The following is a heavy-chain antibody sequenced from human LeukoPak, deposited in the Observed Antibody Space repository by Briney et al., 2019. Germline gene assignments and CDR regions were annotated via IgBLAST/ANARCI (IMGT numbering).Heavy chain of an antibody. CDR1: GYTFTSYD. J-gene: IGHJ6*03. CDR2: MNPNSGNT. V-gene: IGHV1-8*01. Sequence: ASVKVSCKASGYTFTSYDINWVRQATGQGLEWMGWMNPNSGNTGYAQKFQGRVTTTRNTSISTAYMELSSLRSEDTAVYYCARGRSSGWYYYYYXDVXGKGTXVTISS. CDR3: ARGRSSGWYYYYYXDV. D-gene: IGHD6-19*01.